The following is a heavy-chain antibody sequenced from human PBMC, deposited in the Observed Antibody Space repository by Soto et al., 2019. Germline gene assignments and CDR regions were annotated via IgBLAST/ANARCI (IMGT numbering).Heavy chain of an antibody. CDR3: ARGGRGGFGY. CDR1: GFTFTNYW. CDR2: VNSDGSAT. V-gene: IGHV3-74*01. J-gene: IGHJ4*02. Sequence: EVQLVESGGGLVPPGGSLRLSCAASGFTFTNYWMHWVRQAPGKGLVWVSRVNSDGSATNYADSVKGRFTVSRDNAKNTLYLQANSPRVEDTAIYYCARGGRGGFGYWGQGALVTVSS. D-gene: IGHD3-16*01.